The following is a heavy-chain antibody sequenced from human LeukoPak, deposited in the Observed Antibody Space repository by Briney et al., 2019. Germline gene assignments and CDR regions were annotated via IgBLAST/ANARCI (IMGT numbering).Heavy chain of an antibody. CDR3: AKLHNLNSDY. Sequence: PGGSLRLSCAASGFIFSNYGMNWVRQAPGKGLEWVAAISASGSATSYADSVRGRFTISRDNSKSTTYLQMNSLRAEDTAVFYCAKLHNLNSDYWGQGSLVTVSS. J-gene: IGHJ4*02. D-gene: IGHD1-14*01. CDR2: ISASGSAT. V-gene: IGHV3-23*01. CDR1: GFIFSNYG.